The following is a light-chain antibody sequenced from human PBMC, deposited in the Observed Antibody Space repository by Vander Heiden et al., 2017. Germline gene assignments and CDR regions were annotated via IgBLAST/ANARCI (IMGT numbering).Light chain of an antibody. Sequence: DVQMTQSPSTLSASVGDRVTITCRASQSISTWLAWYQQKPGKAPKLLIYKASSLASGVPSRFSGSGSGTEFTLTISSLQPDDFATYYCQQYNSYPWTFGQGTKVXIK. CDR2: KAS. CDR3: QQYNSYPWT. V-gene: IGKV1-5*03. CDR1: QSISTW. J-gene: IGKJ1*01.